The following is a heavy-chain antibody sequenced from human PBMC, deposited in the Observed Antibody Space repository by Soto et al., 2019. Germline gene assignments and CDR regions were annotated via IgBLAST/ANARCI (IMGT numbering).Heavy chain of an antibody. J-gene: IGHJ4*02. CDR3: ARGRYGDY. V-gene: IGHV1-18*01. CDR1: GYTFTTYG. Sequence: QVHLVQSGAEVKKPGASVKVSCKGSGYTFTTYGITWVRQAPGQGLEWMGWISAHNGNTNYAQKLQGRVTVTRDTSTSTAEMELRSLRSDDTDVYYCARGRYGDYWGQGALVTVSS. CDR2: ISAHNGNT. D-gene: IGHD1-1*01.